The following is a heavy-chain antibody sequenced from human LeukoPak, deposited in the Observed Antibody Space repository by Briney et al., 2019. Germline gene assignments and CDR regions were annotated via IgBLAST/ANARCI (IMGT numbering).Heavy chain of an antibody. CDR2: ISGSASST. CDR1: GFTFSNYA. J-gene: IGHJ1*01. CDR3: AKEIYGDSTGGRFQH. V-gene: IGHV3-23*01. D-gene: IGHD4-17*01. Sequence: GGSLRLSCAASGFTFSNYAMSWVRQAPGKGLEWVSAISGSASSTYHADSVKGRFTISRDNSKNTLYLQMNSLRAEDTAIYYCAKEIYGDSTGGRFQHWGQGTLAIVSS.